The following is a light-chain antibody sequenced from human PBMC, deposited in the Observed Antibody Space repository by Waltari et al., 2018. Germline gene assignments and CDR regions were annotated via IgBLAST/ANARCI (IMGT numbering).Light chain of an antibody. CDR3: QQYYTTPLT. CDR2: WAS. CDR1: PSVLYNSNNKNY. Sequence: DIVMTQSPDSLAVSLGERATINCKSSPSVLYNSNNKNYLAWYQQKPGQSPKLLIYWASTRESGVPDRFSGSGSGTDFTLTISSLQAEDVAVYYCQQYYTTPLTFGGGTTVEIK. V-gene: IGKV4-1*01. J-gene: IGKJ4*01.